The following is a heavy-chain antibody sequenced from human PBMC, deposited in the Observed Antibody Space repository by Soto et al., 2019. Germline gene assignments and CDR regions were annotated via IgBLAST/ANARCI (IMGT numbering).Heavy chain of an antibody. J-gene: IGHJ4*02. CDR3: AHIVVAGLGYYFDY. CDR2: IYWDDDK. V-gene: IGHV2-5*02. CDR1: GFSLSSTRMA. Sequence: QITLKESGPTLVKPTQTLTLTCTFSGFSLSSTRMAVGWIRQPPGKALEWLALIYWDDDKRYSPFLKSRLTITTDTSKNQLVLTMSNIDPVDTARYYCAHIVVAGLGYYFDYWGQGTLVTVSS. D-gene: IGHD6-19*01.